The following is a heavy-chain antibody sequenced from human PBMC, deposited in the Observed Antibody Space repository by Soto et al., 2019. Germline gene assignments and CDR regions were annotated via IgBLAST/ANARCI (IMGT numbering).Heavy chain of an antibody. D-gene: IGHD3-3*01. V-gene: IGHV5-51*01. CDR3: ARQYYDFWSGSYTGSSYFDL. CDR2: IYPGDSDT. J-gene: IGHJ2*01. Sequence: GESLKISCKGSGYTFTDYWIGWVRQMPGKGLEWMGIIYPGDSDTKYSPSFQGHVTISVDESINTAYLQWGSLKASDSATYYCARQYYDFWSGSYTGSSYFDLWGRGTLVTVSS. CDR1: GYTFTDYW.